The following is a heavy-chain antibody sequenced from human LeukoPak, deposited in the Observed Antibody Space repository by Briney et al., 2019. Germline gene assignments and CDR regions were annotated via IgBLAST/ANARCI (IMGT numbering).Heavy chain of an antibody. CDR3: AKGGDDTPYAFDI. Sequence: GGPLRLSCAASGFTFSSYAMSWVRQAPGKGLEWVSAISGSGGSTYYADSVKGRFTISRDNSKNTLYLQMNSLRAEDTAVYYCAKGGDDTPYAFDIWGQGTMVTVSS. J-gene: IGHJ3*02. D-gene: IGHD2-21*02. V-gene: IGHV3-23*01. CDR2: ISGSGGST. CDR1: GFTFSSYA.